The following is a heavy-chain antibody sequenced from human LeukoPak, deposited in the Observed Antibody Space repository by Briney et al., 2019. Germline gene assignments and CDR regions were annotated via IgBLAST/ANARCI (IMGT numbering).Heavy chain of an antibody. CDR1: GYSFTSYW. CDR3: ARFGEMATIPVDY. CDR2: IYPGDSDT. J-gene: IGHJ4*02. D-gene: IGHD5-24*01. Sequence: GESLKISCKGSGYSFTSYWIGWVRQMPGEGLEWMGIIYPGDSDTRYSPSFQGQDTISADKSISTAYLQWSSLKASDTAMYYCARFGEMATIPVDYWGQGTLVTVSS. V-gene: IGHV5-51*01.